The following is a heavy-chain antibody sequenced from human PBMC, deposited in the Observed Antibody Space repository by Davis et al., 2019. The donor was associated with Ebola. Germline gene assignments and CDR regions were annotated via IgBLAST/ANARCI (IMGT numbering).Heavy chain of an antibody. D-gene: IGHD6-13*01. CDR1: GFTFSSYA. V-gene: IGHV3-30-3*01. Sequence: PGGSLRLPCAASGFTFSSYAMHWVRQAPGKGLEWVAVILYDGSTKYYADSVKGRFTISRANSKNTLYLQMNSLRVEDTAVYYCARVSDAAAGADYWGQGTLVTVSS. CDR3: ARVSDAAAGADY. CDR2: ILYDGSTK. J-gene: IGHJ4*02.